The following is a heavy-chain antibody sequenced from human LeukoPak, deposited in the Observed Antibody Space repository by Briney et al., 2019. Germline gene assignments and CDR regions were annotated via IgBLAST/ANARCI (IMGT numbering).Heavy chain of an antibody. CDR2: IWYDGSNK. CDR3: ARGGRTTWHGMDV. V-gene: IGHV3-33*08. CDR1: GFTFSSYA. D-gene: IGHD4-17*01. Sequence: GGSLRLSCAASGFTFSSYAMHWVRQAPGKGREWVAVIWYDGSNKNYADSVKGRFTISRDNSKNTLYLQMNSLRAEDTAVYYCARGGRTTWHGMDVWGQGTTVTVSS. J-gene: IGHJ6*02.